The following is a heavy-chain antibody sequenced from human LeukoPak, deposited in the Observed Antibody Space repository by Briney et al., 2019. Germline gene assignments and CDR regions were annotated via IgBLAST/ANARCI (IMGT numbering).Heavy chain of an antibody. Sequence: GGSLRLSCAASGFTFSSYAMGWVRQAPGKGLEWVAAISYDGSKKYYADSVKGRFTISRDNSKNTLYLQMNSLRPEDTAVYYCARGNYGTWGYFDLWGRGTLVTVSS. D-gene: IGHD1-7*01. CDR3: ARGNYGTWGYFDL. J-gene: IGHJ2*01. CDR2: ISYDGSKK. V-gene: IGHV3-30-3*01. CDR1: GFTFSSYA.